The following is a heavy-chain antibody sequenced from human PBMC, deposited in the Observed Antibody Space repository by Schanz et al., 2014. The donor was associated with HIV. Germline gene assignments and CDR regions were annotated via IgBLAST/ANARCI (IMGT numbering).Heavy chain of an antibody. D-gene: IGHD3-22*01. Sequence: QVQLVESGGGVVQPGRSLRLSCVASGFSFRTFGMHWVRQAPGKGLEWVALIYYDGTNKYYTDSVKGRFTISRDNAKNSLYLQMNSLRDDDTAVYYCARGALYYYDSTGYYHLDYWGQGTLVTVSS. V-gene: IGHV3-33*01. J-gene: IGHJ4*02. CDR2: IYYDGTNK. CDR1: GFSFRTFG. CDR3: ARGALYYYDSTGYYHLDY.